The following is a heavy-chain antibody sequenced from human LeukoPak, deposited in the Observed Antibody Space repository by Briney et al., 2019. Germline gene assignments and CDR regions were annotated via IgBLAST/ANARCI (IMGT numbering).Heavy chain of an antibody. V-gene: IGHV3-30*18. D-gene: IGHD1-14*01. J-gene: IGHJ5*02. CDR3: AKEYLSGFDP. Sequence: PGRSLRLSCAASGFTFSSCGMHWVRQAPGKGLEGVAIISHDGNNKYYADSVKGRFTISRDNSKNTLYLQMNSLRAEDTAVYYCAKEYLSGFDPWGQGTLVTVSS. CDR1: GFTFSSCG. CDR2: ISHDGNNK.